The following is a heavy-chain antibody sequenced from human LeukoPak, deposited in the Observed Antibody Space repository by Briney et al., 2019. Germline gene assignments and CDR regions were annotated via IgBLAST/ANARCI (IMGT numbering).Heavy chain of an antibody. Sequence: GGSLRLSCAASGFTFSSYGIHWVRQAPGKGLEWVSSISSSSSYIYYADSVKGRFTISRDNAKNSLYLQMNSLRAEDTAVYYCARDMGVVPAAISDYWGQGTLVTVSS. CDR3: ARDMGVVPAAISDY. V-gene: IGHV3-21*01. J-gene: IGHJ4*02. CDR2: ISSSSSYI. CDR1: GFTFSSYG. D-gene: IGHD2-2*01.